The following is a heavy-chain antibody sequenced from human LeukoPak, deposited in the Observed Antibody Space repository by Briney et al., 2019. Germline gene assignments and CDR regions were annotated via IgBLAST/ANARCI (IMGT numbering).Heavy chain of an antibody. V-gene: IGHV3-21*01. J-gene: IGHJ4*02. Sequence: GGSLRLSCAASGFTFSSYSMNWVRQAPGKGLEWVSSISSSSSYIYYADSVKGRFTISRDNAKNSLYLQMNSLRAEDTAVYYCAREGYCSSTSCYLDYWGQGTLVTVSS. CDR2: ISSSSSYI. CDR1: GFTFSSYS. D-gene: IGHD2-2*01. CDR3: AREGYCSSTSCYLDY.